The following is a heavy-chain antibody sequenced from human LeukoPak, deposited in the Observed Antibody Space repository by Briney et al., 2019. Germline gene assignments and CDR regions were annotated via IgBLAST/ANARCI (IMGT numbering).Heavy chain of an antibody. D-gene: IGHD6-19*01. Sequence: GGSLRLSCAASGFTSSSYSMNWVRQAPGKGLEWVSSISSSSYIYYADSVKGRFTISRDNAKNSLYLQMNSLTTEDTAVYHCAKDLYGSDWYNYFDPWGQGALVTVSS. V-gene: IGHV3-21*01. CDR2: ISSSSYI. CDR3: AKDLYGSDWYNYFDP. CDR1: GFTSSSYS. J-gene: IGHJ5*02.